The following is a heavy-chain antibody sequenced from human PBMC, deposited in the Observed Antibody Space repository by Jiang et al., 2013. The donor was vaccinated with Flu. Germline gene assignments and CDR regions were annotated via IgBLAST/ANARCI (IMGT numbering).Heavy chain of an antibody. V-gene: IGHV3-23*04. CDR3: AKDMSGWGGEFDY. D-gene: IGHD6-19*01. CDR1: GFTFRSYA. CDR2: IIGSGGGT. Sequence: VQLVESGGGLVQPGGSLRLSCAASGFTFRSYAMSWVRQAPGKGLEWVSAIIGSGGGTYYADSVKGRFTISRDNSKNTLFLQMNSLRVEDTALYYCAKDMSGWGGEFDYWGQGTLVTVSS. J-gene: IGHJ4*02.